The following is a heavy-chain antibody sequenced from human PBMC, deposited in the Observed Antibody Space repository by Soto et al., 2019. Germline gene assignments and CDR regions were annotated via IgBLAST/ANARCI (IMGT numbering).Heavy chain of an antibody. D-gene: IGHD4-17*01. CDR2: ISSSSSYI. J-gene: IGHJ5*02. CDR1: GFTFSSYS. CDR3: AREAPYGPNWFDP. Sequence: GGSLRLSCAASGFTFSSYSMNWVRQAPGKGLEWVSSISSSSSYIYYADSVKGRFTISRDNAKNSLYLQMNSLRAEDTAVYYCAREAPYGPNWFDPWGQGTLVTVSS. V-gene: IGHV3-21*01.